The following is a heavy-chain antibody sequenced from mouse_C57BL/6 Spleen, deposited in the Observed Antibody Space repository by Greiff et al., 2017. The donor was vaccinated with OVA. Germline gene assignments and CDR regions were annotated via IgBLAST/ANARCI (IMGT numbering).Heavy chain of an antibody. Sequence: EVKLVESGGGLVKPGGSLKLSCAASGFTFSDYGMHWVRQAPEKGLEWVAYISSGSSTIYYADTVKGRFTISRDNAKNTLFLQMTSLRSEDTAMYYCARPGDSSGYAMDYWGQGTSVTVSS. CDR2: ISSGSSTI. D-gene: IGHD3-2*02. J-gene: IGHJ4*01. V-gene: IGHV5-17*01. CDR1: GFTFSDYG. CDR3: ARPGDSSGYAMDY.